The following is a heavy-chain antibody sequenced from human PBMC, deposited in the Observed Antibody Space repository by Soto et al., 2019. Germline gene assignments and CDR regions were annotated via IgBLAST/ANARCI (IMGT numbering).Heavy chain of an antibody. D-gene: IGHD2-15*01. CDR1: GFTFDDYA. Sequence: LSLTCAASGFTFDDYAMHWVRQAPGKGLEWVSLISGDGGSTYYADSVKGRFTISRDNSKNSLYLQMNSLRTEDTALYYCAKDIGCSGGSCYYYYYGMDVWGQGTTVTVSS. V-gene: IGHV3-43*02. J-gene: IGHJ6*02. CDR3: AKDIGCSGGSCYYYYYGMDV. CDR2: ISGDGGST.